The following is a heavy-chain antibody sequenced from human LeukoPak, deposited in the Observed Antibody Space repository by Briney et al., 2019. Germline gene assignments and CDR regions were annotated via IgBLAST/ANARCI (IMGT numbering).Heavy chain of an antibody. CDR3: ARESVAAGTRWFDY. CDR1: GGYISDYF. J-gene: IGHJ4*02. V-gene: IGHV4-4*07. CDR2: VQISENN. D-gene: IGHD6-13*01. Sequence: SETPSLTCTVFGGYISDYFWTWIRQSAGKGLEWIGRVQISENNNYNPSLRSRVTLSLDTSKNQFSLQLTSVTAADTAIYYCARESVAAGTRWFDYWGQGTLVTVSS.